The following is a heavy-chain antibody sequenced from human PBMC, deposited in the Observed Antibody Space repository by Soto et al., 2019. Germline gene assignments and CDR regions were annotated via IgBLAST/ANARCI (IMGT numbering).Heavy chain of an antibody. CDR2: IIPIFGTA. J-gene: IGHJ6*02. CDR3: ASPGYCTNGVCYTNGMDV. Sequence: QVQLVQSGAEVKKPGSSVKVSCKASGGTFSSYAISWVRQAPGQGLEWMGGIIPIFGTANYAQKFQGRVKSTADEDTSTAYMELSSLRSEDTAVYYCASPGYCTNGVCYTNGMDVWGQGTTVTVSS. V-gene: IGHV1-69*01. CDR1: GGTFSSYA. D-gene: IGHD2-8*01.